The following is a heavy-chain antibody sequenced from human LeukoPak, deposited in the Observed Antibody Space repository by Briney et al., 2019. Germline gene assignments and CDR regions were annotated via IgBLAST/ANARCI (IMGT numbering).Heavy chain of an antibody. D-gene: IGHD6-13*01. CDR3: ARESSGIAQLAFDY. CDR1: GYTFTSYG. CDR2: ISAYNGNT. V-gene: IGHV1-18*01. Sequence: GASVKVSCKASGYTFTSYGISWVRQAPGQGLEWMGWISAYNGNTNYAQKFQGRVTITADESTSTAYMELSSLRSGDTAVYYCARESSGIAQLAFDYWGQGTLVTVSS. J-gene: IGHJ4*02.